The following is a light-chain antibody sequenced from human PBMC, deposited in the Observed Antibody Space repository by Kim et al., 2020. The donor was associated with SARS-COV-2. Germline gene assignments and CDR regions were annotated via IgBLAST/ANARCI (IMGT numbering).Light chain of an antibody. CDR1: SSDIGAYNH. V-gene: IGLV2-14*01. Sequence: QSALTQPASVSGSPGQSITISCSGTSSDIGAYNHVSWYQQPPGTVPKLIIYEVTNRSSGISNRFSGSKSGNTASLTISGLQAEDEGDYYCSTYTTSETWVFGGGTQLTVL. J-gene: IGLJ3*02. CDR2: EVT. CDR3: STYTTSETWV.